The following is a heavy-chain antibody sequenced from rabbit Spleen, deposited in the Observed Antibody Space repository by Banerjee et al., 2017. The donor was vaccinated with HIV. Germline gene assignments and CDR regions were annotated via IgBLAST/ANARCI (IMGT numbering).Heavy chain of an antibody. J-gene: IGHJ3*01. D-gene: IGHD6-1*01. CDR3: ARGGYDANGGYALTRLDL. Sequence: QLVESRGGLVTPGGSLKLSCKASGFTISSNYWMNWVRQAPGKGLEWIGYIDPIFGTTSYASWVNGRFTISSDNAQNTVDLQMNSLTAADTATYFCARGGYDANGGYALTRLDLWGPGTPSPS. CDR2: IDPIFGTT. V-gene: IGHV1S7*01. CDR1: GFTISSNY.